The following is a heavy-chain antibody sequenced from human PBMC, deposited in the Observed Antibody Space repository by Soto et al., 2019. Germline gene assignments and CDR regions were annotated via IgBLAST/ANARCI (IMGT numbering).Heavy chain of an antibody. V-gene: IGHV1-69*04. Sequence: ASVKVSCKASGGTFSSYAFNWVRQAPGQGLEWMGRIIPILGIGDYAQKFQGRVTITADKSTSTVYMEMSSLRSEDTAVYYCARNPRAVAAMHMDVWGKGTMVTVSS. CDR3: ARNPRAVAAMHMDV. D-gene: IGHD6-19*01. CDR2: IIPILGIG. CDR1: GGTFSSYA. J-gene: IGHJ6*03.